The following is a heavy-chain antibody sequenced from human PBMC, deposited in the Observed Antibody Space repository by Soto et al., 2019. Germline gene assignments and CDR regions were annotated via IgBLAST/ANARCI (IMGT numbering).Heavy chain of an antibody. D-gene: IGHD2-8*02. CDR3: AALRYWEPYHQNSLFDY. CDR2: IVVGSGNT. J-gene: IGHJ4*02. CDR1: GFTFTSSA. Sequence: GASVKVSCKASGFTFTSSALQWVRQARGQRFEWIGWIVVGSGNTNYAQKFQERVTITRDMSTSTAYMELSSLRSEDTAVYYCAALRYWEPYHQNSLFDYWGQGTLVTVSS. V-gene: IGHV1-58*01.